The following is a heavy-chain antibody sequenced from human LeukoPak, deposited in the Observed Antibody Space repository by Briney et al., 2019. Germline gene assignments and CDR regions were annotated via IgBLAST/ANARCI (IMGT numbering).Heavy chain of an antibody. CDR1: GYTFTNYT. Sequence: ASVKVSCKASGYTFTNYTIHWVRQAPGQRLEWMGWINAGNGNTKYSRELQGRVTITRDTSASTAYMELSSLRSEDMAVYYCARRGNSDAFDIWGQGTMVTVSS. D-gene: IGHD3-16*01. CDR3: ARRGNSDAFDI. J-gene: IGHJ3*02. CDR2: INAGNGNT. V-gene: IGHV1-3*03.